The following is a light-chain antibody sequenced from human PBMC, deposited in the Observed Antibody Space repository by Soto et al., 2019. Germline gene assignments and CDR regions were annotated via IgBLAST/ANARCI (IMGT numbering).Light chain of an antibody. Sequence: DIVMTQSPDSLAVSLGERATIKCKSSQSVLYSSNNKNYLVWYQQKPGQPPKLLIYWASTRESGVPDRFRGSGSGTDFTLTISSLQAEDVAVYYCQQYYSTPLTFGGGTKVEIK. CDR2: WAS. CDR3: QQYYSTPLT. CDR1: QSVLYSSNNKNY. V-gene: IGKV4-1*01. J-gene: IGKJ4*01.